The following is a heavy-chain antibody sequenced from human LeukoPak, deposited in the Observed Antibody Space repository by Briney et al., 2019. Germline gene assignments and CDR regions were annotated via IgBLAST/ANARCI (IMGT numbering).Heavy chain of an antibody. CDR3: TRGALDRSSDSNYHFDY. D-gene: IGHD5-24*01. J-gene: IGHJ4*02. CDR1: GFTFGDYA. CDR2: VRAKAYTGTT. V-gene: IGHV3-49*04. Sequence: GGSLRLSCTSSGFTFGDYAMSWVRQAPGKGLEWVSFVRAKAYTGTTEYAASVKGRFTISRDDSKSIAYLQMNSLQTEDTAVYYCTRGALDRSSDSNYHFDYWGQGTLVTVSS.